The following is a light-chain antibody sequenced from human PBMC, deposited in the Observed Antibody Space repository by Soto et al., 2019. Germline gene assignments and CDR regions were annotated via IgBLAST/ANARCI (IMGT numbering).Light chain of an antibody. Sequence: EIVLTQSPATLSLSPGDRATLACRASQSVRTFLAWYQQKPGQAPRLLIYDASNRATGVPARFSGSRSGTAFTLPISSLEPEDFAVYFCQQRSNWPPITFGQGTRLEIK. V-gene: IGKV3-11*01. J-gene: IGKJ5*01. CDR3: QQRSNWPPIT. CDR2: DAS. CDR1: QSVRTF.